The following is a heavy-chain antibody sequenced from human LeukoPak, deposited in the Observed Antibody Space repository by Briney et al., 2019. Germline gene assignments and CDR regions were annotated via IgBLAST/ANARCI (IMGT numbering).Heavy chain of an antibody. Sequence: GASVKVSCKASGYTFTSYGISRVRQAPGQGLEWMGWISAYNGNTNYAQKLQGRVTMTTDTSTSTVYMELRSLRSDDTAVYYCARTIVVVTADYFDYWGQGTLVTVSS. CDR3: ARTIVVVTADYFDY. V-gene: IGHV1-18*01. D-gene: IGHD2-21*02. CDR1: GYTFTSYG. CDR2: ISAYNGNT. J-gene: IGHJ4*02.